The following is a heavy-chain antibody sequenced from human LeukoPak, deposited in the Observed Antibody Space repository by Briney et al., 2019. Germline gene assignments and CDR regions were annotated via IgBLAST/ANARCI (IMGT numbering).Heavy chain of an antibody. J-gene: IGHJ5*02. CDR2: IYYSGTT. Sequence: SETLSLTCTVSDGSISSSNYYWGWIRQPPGKGLALIGNIYYSGTTYYNPSLKSRVTISVDTSKNQFSLKLSSVTAADTAVYYCARHTDYGGNSRWFDPWGQGTLVTVSS. D-gene: IGHD4-23*01. V-gene: IGHV4-39*01. CDR1: DGSISSSNYY. CDR3: ARHTDYGGNSRWFDP.